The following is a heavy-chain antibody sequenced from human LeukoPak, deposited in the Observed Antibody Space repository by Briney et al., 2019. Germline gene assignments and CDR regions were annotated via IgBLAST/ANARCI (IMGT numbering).Heavy chain of an antibody. Sequence: GESLKISRKGSGYSFTNYWIAWMRQMPGKGLEWMGIIYPGDSDTRYSPSFQGQVTISADKSINTAYLQWSSLKASDTAMYYCARTYSSTTDFDYWGQGALVTVSS. J-gene: IGHJ4*02. CDR1: GYSFTNYW. CDR2: IYPGDSDT. D-gene: IGHD1-1*01. CDR3: ARTYSSTTDFDY. V-gene: IGHV5-51*01.